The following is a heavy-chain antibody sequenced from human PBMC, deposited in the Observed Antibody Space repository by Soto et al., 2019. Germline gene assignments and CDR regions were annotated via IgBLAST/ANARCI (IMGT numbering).Heavy chain of an antibody. CDR3: ARHYATEITVHGMDV. CDR2: IYPADSDT. Sequence: PGESLKISCKASGYSFTNYWIGWVRQMPGKGLEWMGIIYPADSDTRYSPSFQGQVTISADKSINTAYLQWSSLKASDTAMYYCARHYATEITVHGMDVWGQGTTVTVSS. J-gene: IGHJ6*02. D-gene: IGHD1-20*01. CDR1: GYSFTNYW. V-gene: IGHV5-51*01.